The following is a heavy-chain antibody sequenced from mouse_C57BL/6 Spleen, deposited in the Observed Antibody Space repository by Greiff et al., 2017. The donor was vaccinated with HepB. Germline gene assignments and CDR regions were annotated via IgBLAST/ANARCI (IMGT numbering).Heavy chain of an antibody. J-gene: IGHJ2*01. CDR2: IDPETGGT. D-gene: IGHD2-4*01. V-gene: IGHV1-15*01. CDR1: GYTFTDYE. CDR3: TKDDYLYFDY. Sequence: QVQLQQSGAELVRPGASVTLSCKASGYTFTDYEMHWVKQTPVHGLEWIGAIDPETGGTAYNQKFKGKAILTADKSSSTAYMELRSLTSEDSAVYYGTKDDYLYFDYWGPGTTLTVAS.